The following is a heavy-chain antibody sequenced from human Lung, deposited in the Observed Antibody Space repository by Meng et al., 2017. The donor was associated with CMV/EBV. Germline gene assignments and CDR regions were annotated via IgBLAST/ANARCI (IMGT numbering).Heavy chain of an antibody. CDR2: ISSSSSYI. D-gene: IGHD6-6*01. J-gene: IGHJ4*02. CDR1: GFTFSSYS. Sequence: GEXXTISCAASGFTFSSYSMNWVRQAPGKGLEWVSSISSSSSYIYYADSVKGRFTISRDNAKNSLYLQMNSLRAEDTAVYYCARDGRGSRAARYVDYFDYWXQGTXVTVSS. V-gene: IGHV3-21*01. CDR3: ARDGRGSRAARYVDYFDY.